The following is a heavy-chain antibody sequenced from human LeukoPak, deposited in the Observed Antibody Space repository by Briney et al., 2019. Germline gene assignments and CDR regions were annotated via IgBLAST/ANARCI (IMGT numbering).Heavy chain of an antibody. V-gene: IGHV3-21*01. CDR2: ISSSSSYI. CDR3: AREHYDILTGVDYYFDY. J-gene: IGHJ4*02. D-gene: IGHD3-9*01. Sequence: GGSLRLSCAASGFTFSSYSMNWVSQAPGKGLEWVSSISSSSSYIYYADSVKGRFTSSRDNAKNSLYLQMNSLRAEDTAVYYCAREHYDILTGVDYYFDYWGQGTLVTVSS. CDR1: GFTFSSYS.